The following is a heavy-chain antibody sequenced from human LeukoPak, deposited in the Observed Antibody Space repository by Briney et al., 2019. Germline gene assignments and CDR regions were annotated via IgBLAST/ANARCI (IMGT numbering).Heavy chain of an antibody. V-gene: IGHV1-2*02. Sequence: GASVKVSCKASGYTFTGYYMHWVRQAPGQGLEWMGWINPNSCGTNCAQKFQGRVTMTRDTSISTAYMELSRLRSDDTAVYYCARDFGPATVVTPVAPWGQGTLVTVSS. CDR1: GYTFTGYY. D-gene: IGHD4-23*01. CDR2: INPNSCGT. J-gene: IGHJ5*02. CDR3: ARDFGPATVVTPVAP.